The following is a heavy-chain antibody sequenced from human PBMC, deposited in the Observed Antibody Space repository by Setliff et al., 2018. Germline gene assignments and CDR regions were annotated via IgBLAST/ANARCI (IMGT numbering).Heavy chain of an antibody. Sequence: SETLSLTCTVSGASISSSSYYWAWIRQPPGRGLELIGSIFYGGSTYYNPSLKSRVTISVDTSKNQFSLKLSSVTAADTAVYYCARAFYGSGSYYSYYYYMDVWGKGTTVTVSS. CDR2: IFYGGST. V-gene: IGHV4-39*07. CDR3: ARAFYGSGSYYSYYYYMDV. D-gene: IGHD3-10*01. CDR1: GASISSSSYY. J-gene: IGHJ6*03.